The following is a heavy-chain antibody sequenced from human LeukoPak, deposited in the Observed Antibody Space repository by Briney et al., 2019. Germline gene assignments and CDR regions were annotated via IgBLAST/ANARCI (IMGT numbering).Heavy chain of an antibody. CDR2: ISFDGSNK. J-gene: IGHJ4*02. D-gene: IGHD3-10*01. Sequence: GGSLRLSCAASGFTFRSYAMHWVRQAPGKGLEGVAVISFDGSNKYYADSVKGRFTISRDNSKNTLYLQMNSLRAEDTAVYYCARGLYGSGSYSKFDYWGQGTLVTVSS. V-gene: IGHV3-30-3*01. CDR3: ARGLYGSGSYSKFDY. CDR1: GFTFRSYA.